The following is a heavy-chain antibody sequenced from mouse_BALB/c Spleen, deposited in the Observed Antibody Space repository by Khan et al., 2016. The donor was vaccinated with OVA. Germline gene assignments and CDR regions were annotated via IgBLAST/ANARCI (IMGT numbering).Heavy chain of an antibody. CDR3: ARTARIKY. J-gene: IGHJ2*01. CDR1: GYSITSGYG. CDR2: ISYSGST. V-gene: IGHV3-2*02. D-gene: IGHD1-2*01. Sequence: EVQLQESGPGLVKPSQSLSLTCTVTGYSITSGYGWNWIRQFPGNQLEWMGYISYSGSTNYNPSLKSRISITRDTSKNQIFLQLNSVTTEDTATYYCARTARIKYWGQGTTLTVSS.